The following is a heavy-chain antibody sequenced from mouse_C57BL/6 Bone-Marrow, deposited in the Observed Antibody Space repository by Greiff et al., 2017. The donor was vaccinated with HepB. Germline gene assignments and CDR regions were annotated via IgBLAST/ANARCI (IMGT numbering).Heavy chain of an antibody. Sequence: EVMLVESGGGLVKPGGSLKLSCAASGFTFSSYAMSWVRQTPEKRLEWVATISDGGSYTYYPDNVKGRFTISRDNAKNNLYLQMSHLKSEDTAMYYCARDLLYYDYDCWGQGTTLTVSS. V-gene: IGHV5-4*01. J-gene: IGHJ2*01. D-gene: IGHD2-4*01. CDR3: ARDLLYYDYDC. CDR1: GFTFSSYA. CDR2: ISDGGSYT.